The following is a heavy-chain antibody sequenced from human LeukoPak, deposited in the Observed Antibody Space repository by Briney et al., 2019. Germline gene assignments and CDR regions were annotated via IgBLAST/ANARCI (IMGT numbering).Heavy chain of an antibody. CDR1: GFTFSSAW. Sequence: GSLRLSCAASGFTFSSAWMSWLRQPPGKGLEWIGSIYHVGGTYYNPSLKSRVTISIDTSKNQFSLKLTSVTAADTAIYYCARDGRSGYEDLWGPGTLVTVSS. J-gene: IGHJ5*02. CDR3: ARDGRSGYEDL. D-gene: IGHD5-12*01. CDR2: IYHVGGT. V-gene: IGHV4-4*02.